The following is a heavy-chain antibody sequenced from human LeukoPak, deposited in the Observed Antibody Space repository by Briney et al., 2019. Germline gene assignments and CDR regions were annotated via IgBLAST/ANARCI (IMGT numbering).Heavy chain of an antibody. CDR3: ARVAVLRGVTKRAHWFDP. CDR1: GGSISSSSYY. CDR2: IYYSGST. Sequence: MPSETLSLTCTVSGGSISSSSYYWSWIRQPPGKGLEWIGYIYYSGSTNYNPSLKSRVTISVDTSKNQFSLKLSSVTAADTAVYYCARVAVLRGVTKRAHWFDPWGQGTLVTVSS. J-gene: IGHJ5*02. V-gene: IGHV4-61*01. D-gene: IGHD3-10*01.